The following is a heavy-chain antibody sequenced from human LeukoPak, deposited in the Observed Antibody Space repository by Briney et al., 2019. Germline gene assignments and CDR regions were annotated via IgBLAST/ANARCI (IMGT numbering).Heavy chain of an antibody. Sequence: GGSLRLSCAASGFTFSSYAMSWVRQAPGKGLEWVSAISGSGGSTYYAGSVKGRFTISRDNSKNTLYLQMNSLRAEDTAVYYCAKLRGAMVSTSDYWGQGTLVTVSS. V-gene: IGHV3-23*01. CDR1: GFTFSSYA. CDR2: ISGSGGST. J-gene: IGHJ4*02. CDR3: AKLRGAMVSTSDY. D-gene: IGHD5-18*01.